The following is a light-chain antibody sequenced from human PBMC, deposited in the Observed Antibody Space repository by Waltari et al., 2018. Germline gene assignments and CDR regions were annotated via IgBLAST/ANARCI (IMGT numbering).Light chain of an antibody. CDR3: CSYAGSSTSHVV. CDR1: SSDGGSYNL. V-gene: IGLV2-23*02. CDR2: EVS. J-gene: IGLJ2*01. Sequence: QSALTQPASVSGSPGQSITISCTGTSSDGGSYNLVSWYQQHPGKAPKLMIYEVSKRPSGVSNRFSGSKSGNTASLTISGLQAEDEADYYCCSYAGSSTSHVVFGGGTKLTVL.